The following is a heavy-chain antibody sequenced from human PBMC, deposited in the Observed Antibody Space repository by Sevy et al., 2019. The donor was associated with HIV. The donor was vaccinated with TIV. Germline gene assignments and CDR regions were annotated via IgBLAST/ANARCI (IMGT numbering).Heavy chain of an antibody. CDR2: ISSSGSTI. V-gene: IGHV3-48*03. D-gene: IGHD3-3*01. CDR1: GFTFSSYE. Sequence: GGSLRLSCAASGFTFSSYEMNWVRQAPGKGLEWVSYISSSGSTIYYADSVKGRFTISRDNAKNPLYLQMNSLRAEDTAVYYCARDDTIFGVVIIPFDYWGQGTLVTVSS. CDR3: ARDDTIFGVVIIPFDY. J-gene: IGHJ4*02.